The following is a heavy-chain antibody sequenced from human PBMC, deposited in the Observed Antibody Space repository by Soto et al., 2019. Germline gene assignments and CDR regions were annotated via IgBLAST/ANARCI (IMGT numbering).Heavy chain of an antibody. CDR3: ARDFDYFDY. D-gene: IGHD3-3*01. V-gene: IGHV4-61*01. CDR2: VYYLGRT. Sequence: NPSETLSLTCTVSSASFRSGSYYWSWIRQPPGEGLEWIGYVYYLGRTNYNPSLKSRVTISMDTSKNQFSLWLSSVTAADTAIYYCARDFDYFDYWGQGTLVTVSS. J-gene: IGHJ4*02. CDR1: SASFRSGSYY.